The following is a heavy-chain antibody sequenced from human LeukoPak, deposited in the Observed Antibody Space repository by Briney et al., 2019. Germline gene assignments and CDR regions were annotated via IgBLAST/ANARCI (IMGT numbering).Heavy chain of an antibody. V-gene: IGHV1-18*01. CDR2: ISGYDGNT. Sequence: ASVKVSCKASGYSFTSYGISWVRQAPGQGLEWMGWISGYDGNTIYAQKFQGRVTMTRDTSISTAHMERSRLRSDDTAVYYCARDLSATWIQLWLQSYFDYWGQGTLVTVSS. CDR3: ARDLSATWIQLWLQSYFDY. J-gene: IGHJ4*02. CDR1: GYSFTSYG. D-gene: IGHD5-18*01.